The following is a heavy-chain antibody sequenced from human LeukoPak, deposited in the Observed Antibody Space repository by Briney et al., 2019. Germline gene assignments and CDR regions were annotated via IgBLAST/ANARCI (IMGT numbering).Heavy chain of an antibody. CDR2: MRGGGRTT. CDR3: AKNFMVRRYMDS. CDR1: GFVLTNHA. D-gene: IGHD5-18*01. V-gene: IGHV3-23*01. Sequence: GESMRLSCAAYGFVLTNHAISWVRQAPGRGMEWVSVMRGGGRTTEYADSVKGRFTVSRDISQNAVSLQMNSLRVEDTGIYYCAKNFMVRRYMDSWGQGTQVTVSS. J-gene: IGHJ5*01.